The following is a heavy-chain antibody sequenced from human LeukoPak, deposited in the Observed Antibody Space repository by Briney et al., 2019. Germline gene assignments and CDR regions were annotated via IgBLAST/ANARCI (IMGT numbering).Heavy chain of an antibody. V-gene: IGHV1-8*01. D-gene: IGHD2-2*01. CDR3: ARARGVVAPADKARRGNWFDP. CDR2: MNPNSGNT. J-gene: IGHJ5*02. CDR1: GYTFTSYD. Sequence: ASVKVSCKASGYTFTSYDINWVRQATGQGLEWMGWMNPNSGNTGYAQKFQGRVTMTRNTSISTAYMELSSLRSEDTAVYYGARARGVVAPADKARRGNWFDPWGQGTLVTVSS.